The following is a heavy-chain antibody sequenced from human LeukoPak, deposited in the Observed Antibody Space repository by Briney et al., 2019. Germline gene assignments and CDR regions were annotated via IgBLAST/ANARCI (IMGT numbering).Heavy chain of an antibody. J-gene: IGHJ6*02. D-gene: IGHD3-9*01. CDR3: ATLLYDILTGYKKYGMDV. CDR2: IYYSGST. CDR1: GGSISTSNYY. Sequence: SETLSLTCTVSGGSISTSNYYWGWIRQPPGKGLEWIGSIYYSGSTYYNPSLKSRVTISVDTSKNQFSLKLSSVTAADTAVYYCATLLYDILTGYKKYGMDVWGQGTTVTVSS. V-gene: IGHV4-39*07.